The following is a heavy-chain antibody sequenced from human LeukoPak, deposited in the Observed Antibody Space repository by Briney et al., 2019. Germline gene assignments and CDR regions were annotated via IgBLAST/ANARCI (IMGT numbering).Heavy chain of an antibody. D-gene: IGHD3-10*01. CDR2: IIPIFGTP. CDR3: ASGSGTITMVRGVFYGMDV. CDR1: GGTFSSYG. J-gene: IGHJ6*02. Sequence: RASVKVSCKASGGTFSSYGISWVRQAPGQGLEWMGGIIPIFGTPNYAQKFQGRVTITADESTSTAYMELSSLRSEDTAVYYCASGSGTITMVRGVFYGMDVWGQGTTVTVSS. V-gene: IGHV1-69*13.